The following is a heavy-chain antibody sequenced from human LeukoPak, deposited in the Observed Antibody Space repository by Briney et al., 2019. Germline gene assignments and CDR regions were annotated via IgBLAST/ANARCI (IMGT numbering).Heavy chain of an antibody. CDR3: ARVDLLYSSGWYWRRGWFDP. D-gene: IGHD6-13*01. CDR2: INHSGST. J-gene: IGHJ5*02. Sequence: SETLSLTCAVYGGSFSGYYWSWIRQPPGKGLEWIGEINHSGSTNYNPSLKSRVTISVDTSKNQFSLKLSSVTAADTAVYYCARVDLLYSSGWYWRRGWFDPWGQGTLVTVSS. CDR1: GGSFSGYY. V-gene: IGHV4-34*01.